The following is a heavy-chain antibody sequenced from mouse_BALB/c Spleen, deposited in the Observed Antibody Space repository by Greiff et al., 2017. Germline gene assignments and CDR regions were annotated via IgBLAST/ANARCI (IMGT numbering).Heavy chain of an antibody. J-gene: IGHJ3*01. CDR2: IWAGGST. CDR1: GFSLTSYG. Sequence: VQLQQSGPGLVAPSQSLSITCTVSGFSLTSYGVHWVRQPPGKGLEWLGVIWAGGSTNYNSALMSRLSISKDNSKSQVFLKMNSLQTDDTAMYYCARFPDGYYVWFAYWGQGTLVTVSA. V-gene: IGHV2-9*02. D-gene: IGHD2-3*01. CDR3: ARFPDGYYVWFAY.